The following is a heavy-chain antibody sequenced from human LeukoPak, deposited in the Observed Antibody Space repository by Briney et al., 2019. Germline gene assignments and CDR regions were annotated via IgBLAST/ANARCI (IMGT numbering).Heavy chain of an antibody. CDR1: GSTFSSYW. D-gene: IGHD1-1*01. Sequence: GGSLRLSCAASGSTFSSYWMHWVRQAPGKGLVWVSRINSDGSSTNYADSVKGRFTISRDNAKNTLYLQMNSLRAEDTAVYYCARVLERGRYYYYGMDVWGQGTTVTVSS. V-gene: IGHV3-74*01. CDR2: INSDGSST. CDR3: ARVLERGRYYYYGMDV. J-gene: IGHJ6*02.